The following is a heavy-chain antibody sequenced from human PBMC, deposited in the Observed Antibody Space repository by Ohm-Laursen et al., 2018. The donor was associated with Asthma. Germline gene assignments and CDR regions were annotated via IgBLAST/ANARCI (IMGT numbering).Heavy chain of an antibody. D-gene: IGHD3-22*01. CDR2: ISYDGSNK. CDR3: ARGPIVPNYYDSSGYYLFDP. J-gene: IGHJ5*02. Sequence: SLRLSCAASGFTFSSYGMHWVRQAPGKGLEWVAVISYDGSNKYYADSVKGRFTISRDNSKNTLYLQMNSLRAEDTAVYYCARGPIVPNYYDSSGYYLFDPWGQGTLVTVSS. V-gene: IGHV3-30*03. CDR1: GFTFSSYG.